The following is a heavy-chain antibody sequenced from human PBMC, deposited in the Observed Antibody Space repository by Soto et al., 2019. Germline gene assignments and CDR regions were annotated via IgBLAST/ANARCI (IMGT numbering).Heavy chain of an antibody. CDR3: ARPVGYGSGSPFDY. V-gene: IGHV3-30-3*01. J-gene: IGHJ4*02. Sequence: QVQLVESGGGVVQPGRSLRLSCAASGFTFSSYAMHWVRQAPGKGLEWVAVISYDGSNKYYADSVKGRFTISRDNSKNTLYLQMNSLRAEDTAVYYGARPVGYGSGSPFDYWGQGTLVTVSS. CDR1: GFTFSSYA. CDR2: ISYDGSNK. D-gene: IGHD3-10*01.